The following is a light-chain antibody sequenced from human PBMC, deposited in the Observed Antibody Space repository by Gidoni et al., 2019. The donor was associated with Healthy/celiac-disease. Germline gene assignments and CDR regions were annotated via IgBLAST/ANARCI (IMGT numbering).Light chain of an antibody. CDR3: QQSYSTPYT. CDR1: QRISSY. V-gene: IGKV1-39*01. J-gene: IGKJ2*01. Sequence: DIQMPQSASSLSASVGDRVTITCRAGQRISSYLSWYQQKPGKAPKLLIDAASSLQSGVPSRFSGSGSGTDFTLTISSLQPEDFATYYCQQSYSTPYTFGQGTKLEIK. CDR2: AAS.